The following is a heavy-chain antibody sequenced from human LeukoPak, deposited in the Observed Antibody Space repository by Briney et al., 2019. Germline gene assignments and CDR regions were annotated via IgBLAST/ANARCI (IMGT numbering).Heavy chain of an antibody. D-gene: IGHD5-18*01. CDR1: GYSFTSYW. V-gene: IGHV5-51*01. CDR3: ARRGEAMDPFDY. Sequence: GESLKISCKDSGYSFTSYWSGWVRQMPGKGLEWMGIIYPGDSGTRYSPSFQGQVTISADKSINTAHLQWSSLKASDTAIYYCARRGEAMDPFDYWGQGTLVTVSS. CDR2: IYPGDSGT. J-gene: IGHJ4*02.